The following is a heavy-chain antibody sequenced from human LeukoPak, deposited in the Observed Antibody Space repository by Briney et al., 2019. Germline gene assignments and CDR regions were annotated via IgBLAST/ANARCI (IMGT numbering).Heavy chain of an antibody. CDR3: ARDLKSSGWYEGFDY. V-gene: IGHV3-53*01. D-gene: IGHD6-19*01. J-gene: IGHJ4*02. CDR1: GFTVSNNY. CDR2: IYSGGST. Sequence: PGGSLRLSCAASGFTVSNNYVSWVRQAPGKGLEWVSVIYSGGSTYYAGSVKGRFTMSRDNSKSTLYLQMDNLRAEDTALYYCARDLKSSGWYEGFDYWGQGTLVTVSS.